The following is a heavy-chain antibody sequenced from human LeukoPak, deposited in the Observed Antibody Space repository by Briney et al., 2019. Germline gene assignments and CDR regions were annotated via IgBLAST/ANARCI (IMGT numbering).Heavy chain of an antibody. CDR2: ISYDGSNK. D-gene: IGHD2-15*01. V-gene: IGHV3-30*18. CDR1: GFTFNSYG. CDR3: AKGRGYCSGGSCSTLPDY. Sequence: PGGSLRLSCAASGFTFNSYGMHWVRQAPGKGLEWVAVISYDGSNKYYADSVKGRFTISRDNSKNTLYLQMNSLRAEDTAVYYCAKGRGYCSGGSCSTLPDYWGQGTLVTVSS. J-gene: IGHJ4*02.